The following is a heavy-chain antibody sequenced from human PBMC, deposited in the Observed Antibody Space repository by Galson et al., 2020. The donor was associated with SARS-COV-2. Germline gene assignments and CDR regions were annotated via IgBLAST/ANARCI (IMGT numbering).Heavy chain of an antibody. CDR2: IYHSGST. J-gene: IGHJ4*02. CDR3: ARFNSGWHEDMKVYYFDY. CDR1: GGSISSSNW. Sequence: SETLSLTCAVSGGSISSSNWWSWVRQPPGKGLEWIGEIYHSGSTNYNPSLKSRVTISVDKSKNQFSLKLSSVTAADTAVYYCARFNSGWHEDMKVYYFDYWGQGTLVTVSS. V-gene: IGHV4-4*02. D-gene: IGHD5-12*01.